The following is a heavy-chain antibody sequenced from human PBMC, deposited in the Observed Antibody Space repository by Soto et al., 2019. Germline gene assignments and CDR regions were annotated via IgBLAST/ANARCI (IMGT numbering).Heavy chain of an antibody. V-gene: IGHV2-5*02. Sequence: QITLNESGPTQVKPRQTLTLTCTFSGFSLTTSGVGVGCIRQSPGKAPEWLALIYWDDDKRYSPSLKSRLTITKDTSKHQVVLTMADLDPADTATYYCAHRVLRTVFGLVTPTAIYFDFWCQGTPVAVSS. CDR3: AHRVLRTVFGLVTPTAIYFDF. D-gene: IGHD3-3*01. CDR1: GFSLTTSGVG. J-gene: IGHJ4*02. CDR2: IYWDDDK.